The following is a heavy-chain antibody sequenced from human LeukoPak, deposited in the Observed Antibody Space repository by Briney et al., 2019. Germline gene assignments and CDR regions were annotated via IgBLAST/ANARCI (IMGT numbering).Heavy chain of an antibody. D-gene: IGHD2-2*01. J-gene: IGHJ4*02. CDR3: ARDLSALVIPAAYLDS. CDR1: GFTVSSNY. Sequence: PGGSLRLSCAASGFTVSSNYMSWVRQAPGKGLEWVSVIYSGGSTYYADCVKGRFTISRDNSKNTLYLQMNSLRAEDTAVYYCARDLSALVIPAAYLDSWGQGTLVTVSS. V-gene: IGHV3-66*02. CDR2: IYSGGST.